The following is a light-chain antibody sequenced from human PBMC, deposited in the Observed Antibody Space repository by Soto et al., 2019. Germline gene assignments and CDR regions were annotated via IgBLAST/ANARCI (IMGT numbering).Light chain of an antibody. CDR1: SSNIRAGFD. CDR2: DNS. V-gene: IGLV1-40*01. Sequence: QSALTQPPSVSGAPGQRVTISCTGNSSNIRAGFDVHWYQQLPGTAPKLLIYDNSNRPSGVPDRFSGSKSGTSASLAITGLQAEDGTDYYCQSYDSRLSAVVFGGGTKVTVL. J-gene: IGLJ2*01. CDR3: QSYDSRLSAVV.